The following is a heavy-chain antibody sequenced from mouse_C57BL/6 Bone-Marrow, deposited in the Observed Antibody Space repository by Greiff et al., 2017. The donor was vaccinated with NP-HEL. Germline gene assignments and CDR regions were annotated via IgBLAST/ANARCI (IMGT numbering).Heavy chain of an antibody. Sequence: EVHLVESGPVLVKPGPSVKISCKASGFTFTDYYMHWVKQSHGKSLEWIGLVYPYNGGTSYNQQFKGRATLTVDTSSSTAYMELNSLPSEDSAVYYCAREGYYYGSSPWFAYWGQGTLVTVSA. V-gene: IGHV1-36*01. CDR3: AREGYYYGSSPWFAY. CDR2: VYPYNGGT. J-gene: IGHJ3*01. D-gene: IGHD1-1*01. CDR1: GFTFTDYY.